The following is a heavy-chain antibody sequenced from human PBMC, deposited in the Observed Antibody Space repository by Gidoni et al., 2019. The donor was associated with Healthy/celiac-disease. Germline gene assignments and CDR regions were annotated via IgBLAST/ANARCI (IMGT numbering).Heavy chain of an antibody. CDR1: GFTFSSYA. V-gene: IGHV3-23*01. Sequence: EVQLLESGGGLVQPGGSLRLSCAASGFTFSSYARSWVRQPPGKGLEWVSAISGSGGSTYYADSVKGRFTISRDNSKNTLYLQMNSLRAEDTAVYYCAKSSGYCSGGSCRDAFDIWGQGTMVTVSS. CDR3: AKSSGYCSGGSCRDAFDI. J-gene: IGHJ3*02. CDR2: ISGSGGST. D-gene: IGHD2-15*01.